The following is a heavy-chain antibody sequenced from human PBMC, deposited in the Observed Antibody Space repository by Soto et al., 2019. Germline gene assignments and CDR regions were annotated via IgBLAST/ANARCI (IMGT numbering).Heavy chain of an antibody. CDR3: AATDYDFWSGTTNWFDP. Sequence: QMQLVQSGPEVKKPGTSVKVSCKASGFTFTSSAMQWVRQARGQRLEWIGWIVVGSGNTNYAQKFQERVTITRDMSTSTAYMELSSLRSEDTAVYYCAATDYDFWSGTTNWFDPWGQGTLVTVSS. V-gene: IGHV1-58*02. CDR1: GFTFTSSA. CDR2: IVVGSGNT. J-gene: IGHJ5*02. D-gene: IGHD3-3*01.